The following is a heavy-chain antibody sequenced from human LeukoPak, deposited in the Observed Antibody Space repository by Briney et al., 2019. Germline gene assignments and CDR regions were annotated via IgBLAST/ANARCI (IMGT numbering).Heavy chain of an antibody. CDR3: AREQQQLAHPFDY. V-gene: IGHV4-34*01. D-gene: IGHD6-13*01. Sequence: PSETLSLTCAVYGGSFSGYYWSWIRQPPGKGLEWIGEINHSGSTNYNPSLKSRVTISVDTSKNQFSLKLSSVTAADTAVYYCAREQQQLAHPFDYWGQGTPVTVSS. CDR2: INHSGST. J-gene: IGHJ4*02. CDR1: GGSFSGYY.